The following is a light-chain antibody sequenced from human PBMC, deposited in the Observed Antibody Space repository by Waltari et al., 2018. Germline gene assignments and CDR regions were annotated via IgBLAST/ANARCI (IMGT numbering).Light chain of an antibody. CDR3: QHYATSRPT. J-gene: IGKJ4*01. V-gene: IGKV3D-20*01. Sequence: IVLKQSPATLSLSPGERATLSCGASHSVAGSSLAWYQLKPGLAPRLLIYDAYTRATGIPDRFRGSGSGTDFTLTITRLEPEDFAVYYCQHYATSRPTFGGGTHVEIK. CDR1: HSVAGSS. CDR2: DAY.